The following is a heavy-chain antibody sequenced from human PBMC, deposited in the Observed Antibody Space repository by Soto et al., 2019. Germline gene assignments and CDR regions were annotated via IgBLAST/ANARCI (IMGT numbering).Heavy chain of an antibody. V-gene: IGHV3-23*01. Sequence: EVLLLESGGGLVQPGGSLRLSCEASGFSFSSFAMNWVRQAPGKGLEWVSAIGDSGASTYYADSVKGRFTISRDNSMNTLYRQLNSLRAEDTAVYYCATGVELDVWGNGTTVTVSS. J-gene: IGHJ6*04. CDR3: ATGVELDV. CDR2: IGDSGAST. CDR1: GFSFSSFA. D-gene: IGHD1-26*01.